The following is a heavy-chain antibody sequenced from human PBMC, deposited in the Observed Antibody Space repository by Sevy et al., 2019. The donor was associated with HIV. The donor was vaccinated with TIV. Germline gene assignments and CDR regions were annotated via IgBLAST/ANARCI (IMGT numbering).Heavy chain of an antibody. CDR3: TRALIVVAGCFRDYHGMDV. CDR1: GFTFSDHY. Sequence: GGSLRLSCAASGFTFSDHYMDWVRQAPGKGLEWIGRSRNKANSYTTEYAATVKGRFTISRDEPKNSLYLQMNSLKSEDTAIYYCTRALIVVAGCFRDYHGMDVWGQGTTVTVSS. V-gene: IGHV3-72*01. CDR2: SRNKANSYTT. D-gene: IGHD6-19*01. J-gene: IGHJ6*02.